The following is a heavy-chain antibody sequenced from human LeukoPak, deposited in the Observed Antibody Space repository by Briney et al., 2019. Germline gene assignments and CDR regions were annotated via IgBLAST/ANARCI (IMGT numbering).Heavy chain of an antibody. CDR3: AREDYYDSSGYQNDAFDI. J-gene: IGHJ3*02. CDR1: GFTFNSYA. CDR2: IINSGGNT. V-gene: IGHV3-23*01. D-gene: IGHD3-22*01. Sequence: GGSLRLSCAASGFTFNSYAMSWVRQAPGKGFEWVSGIINSGGNTYYADSVKGRFTISRDNSKSTLYLQMNSLRAEDTAVYYCAREDYYDSSGYQNDAFDIWGQGTMVTVSS.